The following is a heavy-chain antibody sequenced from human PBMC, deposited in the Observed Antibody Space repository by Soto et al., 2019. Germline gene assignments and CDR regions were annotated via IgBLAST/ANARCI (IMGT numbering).Heavy chain of an antibody. CDR2: IYPGDSDT. CDR3: AVGGVVVPTAVYDY. Sequence: GLSLKISCEGSGYSFTRYWIAWVRQMPGKGLEWMGIIYPGDSDTRYSPSFQGQVTISADKSISTAYLQWRSLKASDTAMYYCAVGGVVVPTAVYDYWGQGTLVTVSS. V-gene: IGHV5-51*01. CDR1: GYSFTRYW. D-gene: IGHD2-2*01. J-gene: IGHJ4*02.